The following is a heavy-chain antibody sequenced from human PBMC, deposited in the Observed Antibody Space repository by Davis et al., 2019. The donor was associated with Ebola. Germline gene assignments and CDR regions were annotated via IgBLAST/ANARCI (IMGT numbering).Heavy chain of an antibody. CDR1: GFTFSSYA. Sequence: GESLKISCAAFGFTFSSYAMSWVRQAPGKGLEWVSAISGSGGSTYYADSVKGRFTISRDNSKNTLYLQMNNLRAEDTAMYYCTKPPGRDGMDVWGQGTTVTVSS. V-gene: IGHV3-23*01. D-gene: IGHD1-26*01. J-gene: IGHJ6*02. CDR2: ISGSGGST. CDR3: TKPPGRDGMDV.